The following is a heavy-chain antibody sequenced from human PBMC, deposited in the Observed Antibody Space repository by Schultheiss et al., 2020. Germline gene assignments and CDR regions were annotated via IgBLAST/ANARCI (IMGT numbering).Heavy chain of an antibody. J-gene: IGHJ4*02. Sequence: SETLSLTCAVYGGSFSGYYWSWIRQPPGRGLEWIGGINHSGSTNYNPSLKSRVTISVDTSKNQFSLKLSSVTAADTAVYYCARSSRLWPFDYWGQGTLVTVSS. CDR1: GGSFSGYY. CDR3: ARSSRLWPFDY. D-gene: IGHD2-2*01. V-gene: IGHV4-34*01. CDR2: INHSGST.